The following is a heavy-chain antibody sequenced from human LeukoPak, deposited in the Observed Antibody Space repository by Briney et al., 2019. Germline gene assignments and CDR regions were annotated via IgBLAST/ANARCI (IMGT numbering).Heavy chain of an antibody. V-gene: IGHV3-74*01. D-gene: IGHD3-16*01. CDR2: INSDGGST. CDR1: GFTFSRYW. CDR3: AKAVNRRLADYFDY. Sequence: GGSLRLSCAASGFTFSRYWMHWVRQAPGKGLVWVSRINSDGGSTSYADSVKGRFTISRDNAKNTLYLQMNSLRAEDTAVYYCAKAVNRRLADYFDYWGQGTLVTVSS. J-gene: IGHJ4*02.